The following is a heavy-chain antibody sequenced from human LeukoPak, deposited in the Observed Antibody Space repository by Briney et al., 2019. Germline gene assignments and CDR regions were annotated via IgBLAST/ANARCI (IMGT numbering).Heavy chain of an antibody. CDR3: VRDHKGFVGANGKADL. V-gene: IGHV3-21*01. D-gene: IGHD1-26*01. CDR2: ITGSSAFI. Sequence: TGGSLRLSCAASRFIFSTYGMNWVRQAPGKGLEWVSSITGSSAFIYYADAVKGRFTISRDNAKNSLYLQMNSLRVEDTAVYYCVRDHKGFVGANGKADLWGQGTLVTVSS. CDR1: RFIFSTYG. J-gene: IGHJ5*02.